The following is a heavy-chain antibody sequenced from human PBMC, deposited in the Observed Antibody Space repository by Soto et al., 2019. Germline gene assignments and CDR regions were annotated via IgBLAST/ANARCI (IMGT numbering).Heavy chain of an antibody. CDR2: ISSSSSYI. V-gene: IGHV3-21*01. Sequence: EVQLVESGGGLVKPGGSLRLSCAASGFTFSSYSMNWVRQAPGKGLEWVSSISSSSSYIYYADSVKGRFTISRDNAKNSLYLQMNSLRAEDTAVYYCARDLKGYCSGGSCYSGFDYWGQGTLVTVSS. J-gene: IGHJ4*02. CDR1: GFTFSSYS. CDR3: ARDLKGYCSGGSCYSGFDY. D-gene: IGHD2-15*01.